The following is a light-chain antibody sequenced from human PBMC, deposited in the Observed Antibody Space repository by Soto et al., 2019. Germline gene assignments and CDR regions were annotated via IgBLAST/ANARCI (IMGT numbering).Light chain of an antibody. CDR1: SSDIGAYNY. V-gene: IGLV2-8*01. J-gene: IGLJ3*02. CDR2: EVS. CDR3: SSYAGSNERWV. Sequence: QSALTQPPSAAGSPGQSVTISCTGTSSDIGAYNYVSWYQQHPGKAPKLMIHEVSKRPSGVPDRFSGSKSGNTASLTVSGLQAEDEADYDCSSYAGSNERWVFGGGTTLTVL.